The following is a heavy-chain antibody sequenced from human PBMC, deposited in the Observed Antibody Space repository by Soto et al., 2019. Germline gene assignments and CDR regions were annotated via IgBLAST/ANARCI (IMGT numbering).Heavy chain of an antibody. D-gene: IGHD3-3*01. CDR2: ISGSGGST. V-gene: IGHV3-23*01. CDR3: AKPLITIFGVVISETFAFDI. J-gene: IGHJ3*02. CDR1: GFPFTTAW. Sequence: GGSLSLSCAASGFPFTTAWINWVRQAPGKGLEWVSAISGSGGSTYYADSVKGRFTISRDNSKNTLYLQMNSLRAEDTAVYYCAKPLITIFGVVISETFAFDIWGQGTMVTVSS.